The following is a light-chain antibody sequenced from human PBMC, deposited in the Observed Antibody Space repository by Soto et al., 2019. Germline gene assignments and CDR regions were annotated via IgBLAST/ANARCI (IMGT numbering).Light chain of an antibody. CDR1: QSVLYSSNHKNY. CDR3: QQYYSTPFT. CDR2: WAS. V-gene: IGKV4-1*01. Sequence: DIVMTQSPDSLAVSPGERATTNCKSSQSVLYSSNHKNYLAWYQQQPGQPPKLLIYWASTRESGVPDRFSGSGSGPDFTLTISRLQAEDVAVYYCQQYYSTPFTFGQGTKLEIK. J-gene: IGKJ2*01.